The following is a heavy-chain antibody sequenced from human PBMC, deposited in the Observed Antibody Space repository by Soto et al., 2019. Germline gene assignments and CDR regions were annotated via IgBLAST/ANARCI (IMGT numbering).Heavy chain of an antibody. J-gene: IGHJ4*02. CDR3: AKLAEVPDGVDY. CDR1: GFTFDDYT. D-gene: IGHD6-19*01. CDR2: ISWDGGST. V-gene: IGHV3-43*01. Sequence: GESLKISCAASGFTFDDYTMHWVRQAPGKGLEWVSLISWDGGSTYYADSVKGRFTISRDNSKNSLYLQMNSLRTEDTALYYCAKLAEVPDGVDYWGQGTLVTVSS.